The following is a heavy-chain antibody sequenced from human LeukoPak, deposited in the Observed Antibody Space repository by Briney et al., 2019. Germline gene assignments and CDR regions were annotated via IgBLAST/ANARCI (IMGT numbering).Heavy chain of an antibody. CDR2: IYSSGRT. CDR3: ARQGSRAAGFDY. V-gene: IGHV4-4*07. D-gene: IGHD6-13*01. Sequence: SETLSLTCTVSGGSMSSSFWSWIRQPAGKGLEWFGRIYSSGRTNYNPSLKSRVTISVDTSKNQFSLKLSSVTAADTAVYYCARQGSRAAGFDYWGQGTLVTVSS. J-gene: IGHJ4*02. CDR1: GGSMSSSF.